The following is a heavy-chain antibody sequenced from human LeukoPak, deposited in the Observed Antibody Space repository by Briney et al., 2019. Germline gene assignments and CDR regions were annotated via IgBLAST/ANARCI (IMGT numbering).Heavy chain of an antibody. CDR2: IYHSGST. Sequence: LRLSCAASGFTFSSYAMSWVRQAPGKGLEWIGYIYHSGSTYYNPSLKSRVTISVDRSKNQFSLKLSSVTAADTAVYYCARDGGADWGQGTLVTVSS. CDR3: ARDGGAD. D-gene: IGHD3-16*01. J-gene: IGHJ4*02. CDR1: GFTFSSYA. V-gene: IGHV4-30-2*01.